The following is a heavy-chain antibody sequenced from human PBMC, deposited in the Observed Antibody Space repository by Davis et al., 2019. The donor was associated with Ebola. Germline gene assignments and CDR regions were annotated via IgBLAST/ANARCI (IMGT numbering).Heavy chain of an antibody. Sequence: SETLSLTCAVSGGSISSSNWWSWVRQPPGKGLEWIGSIYYSGSTYYNPSLKSRVTISVDTSKNQFSLKLSSVTAADTAVYYCARRRGRNCSGGSCYWDYWGQGTLVTVSS. D-gene: IGHD2-15*01. CDR3: ARRRGRNCSGGSCYWDY. CDR2: IYYSGST. V-gene: IGHV4-39*01. J-gene: IGHJ4*02. CDR1: GGSISSSNW.